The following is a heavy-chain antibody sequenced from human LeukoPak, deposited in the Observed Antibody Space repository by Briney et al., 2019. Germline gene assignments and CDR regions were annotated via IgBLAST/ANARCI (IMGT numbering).Heavy chain of an antibody. CDR3: GGSGSYYPLFDY. J-gene: IGHJ4*02. CDR2: IYSGGST. Sequence: PGGSLRLSCAACGFTVSSNYMSWVRQAPGKGLQWVSVIYSGGSTYHADSVKGRFTISRDNSKNTLYLQMNSLRVEDTAVYYCGGSGSYYPLFDYWGQGTLVTVSS. D-gene: IGHD1-26*01. V-gene: IGHV3-66*02. CDR1: GFTVSSNY.